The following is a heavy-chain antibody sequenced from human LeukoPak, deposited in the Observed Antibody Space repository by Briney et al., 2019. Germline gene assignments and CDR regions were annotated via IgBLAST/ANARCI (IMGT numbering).Heavy chain of an antibody. V-gene: IGHV4-34*01. D-gene: IGHD6-19*01. Sequence: SETLSLTCAVYGGSFSGYYWSWIRQPPGKGLEWIGEINHSGGTNYNPSLKSRVTISVDTSKNQFSLKLSSVTAADTAVYYRASSGSGWYRRTYFDYWGQGTLVTVSS. J-gene: IGHJ4*02. CDR1: GGSFSGYY. CDR2: INHSGGT. CDR3: ASSGSGWYRRTYFDY.